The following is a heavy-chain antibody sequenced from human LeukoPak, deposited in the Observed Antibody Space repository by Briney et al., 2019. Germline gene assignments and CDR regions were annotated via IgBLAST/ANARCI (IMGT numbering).Heavy chain of an antibody. V-gene: IGHV4-59*01. Sequence: PSETLSLTCTVSGGSISEDYWSWIRQPPGMGLEWIGYVSHSDFNKSNGDITNYNPSLESRITTSRDTSKNQFSLKLSSMTAADTAVYYCARLAWGRLDYWGQGTLVTVSS. CDR2: VSHSDFNKSNGDIT. D-gene: IGHD7-27*01. CDR3: ARLAWGRLDY. CDR1: GGSISEDY. J-gene: IGHJ4*02.